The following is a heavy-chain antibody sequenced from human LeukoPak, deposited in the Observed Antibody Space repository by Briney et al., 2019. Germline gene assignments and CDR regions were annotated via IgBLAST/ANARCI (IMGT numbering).Heavy chain of an antibody. Sequence: ASVKVSCKASGGTFSSYAISWVRQAPGQGLEWMGRIIPILSIANYAQKFQGRVTITADKSTSTAYMELSGLRSEDTAVYYCARPRYYYDSSGYYDYWGQGTLVTVSS. D-gene: IGHD3-22*01. J-gene: IGHJ4*02. V-gene: IGHV1-69*04. CDR1: GGTFSSYA. CDR2: IIPILSIA. CDR3: ARPRYYYDSSGYYDY.